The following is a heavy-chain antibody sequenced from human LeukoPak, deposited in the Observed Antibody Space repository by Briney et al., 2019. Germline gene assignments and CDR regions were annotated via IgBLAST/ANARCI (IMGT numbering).Heavy chain of an antibody. CDR2: VSDDGGST. D-gene: IGHD1-26*01. V-gene: IGHV3-23*01. J-gene: IGHJ4*02. CDR1: GFPFNNYA. Sequence: GGSLRLSCAASGFPFNNYAMNWVRQAPGKGLEGVSGVSDDGGSTNYADSVKARFTVSRDNSMNTLFLQMSSLRADDTAVYYCAKTTRPLGALDYWGQGTLVTVSS. CDR3: AKTTRPLGALDY.